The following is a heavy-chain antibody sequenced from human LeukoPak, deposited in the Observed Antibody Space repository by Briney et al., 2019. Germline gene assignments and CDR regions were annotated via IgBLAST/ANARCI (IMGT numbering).Heavy chain of an antibody. V-gene: IGHV4-4*02. CDR1: GVSISSSNW. CDR3: ARKGLYYDILTGYYPYYFDY. D-gene: IGHD3-9*01. Sequence: ASGTPSLTCAVSGVSISSSNWWSWVRQPPGKGLEWIGEIYHSGSTNYNPSLKSRVTISVDKSKNQFSLKLSSVTAADTAVYYCARKGLYYDILTGYYPYYFDYWGQGTLVTVSS. J-gene: IGHJ4*02. CDR2: IYHSGST.